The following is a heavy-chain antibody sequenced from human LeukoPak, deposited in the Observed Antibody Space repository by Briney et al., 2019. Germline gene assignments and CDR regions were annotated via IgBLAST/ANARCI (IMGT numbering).Heavy chain of an antibody. CDR1: GGSISSYY. CDR3: ARDGYYYDSSGYHDAFDI. CDR2: IYYSGST. D-gene: IGHD3-22*01. Sequence: SETLSLTCTVSGGSISSYYWSWIRQPPGKGLEWIGYIYYSGSTNYNPSLKSRVTISVDTSKNQFSLKLSSVTAADTAVYCCARDGYYYDSSGYHDAFDIWGQGTMVTVSS. V-gene: IGHV4-59*01. J-gene: IGHJ3*02.